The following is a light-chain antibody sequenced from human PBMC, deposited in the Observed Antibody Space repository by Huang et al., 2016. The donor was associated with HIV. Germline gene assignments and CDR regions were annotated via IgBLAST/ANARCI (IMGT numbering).Light chain of an antibody. CDR1: HSISSW. J-gene: IGKJ1*01. CDR2: DAS. V-gene: IGKV1-5*01. CDR3: QHYNNYPWT. Sequence: DIQMTQSPSTLSASVGDTVTLTCRASHSISSWLAWYQQKPGKAPKLLIYDASSLESGVPLRFSGSGSGTDFTLTISSLQPDDFATYYCQHYNNYPWTFGQGTNVEIK.